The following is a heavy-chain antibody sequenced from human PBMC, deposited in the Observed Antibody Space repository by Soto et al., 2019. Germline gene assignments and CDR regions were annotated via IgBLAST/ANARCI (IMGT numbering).Heavy chain of an antibody. D-gene: IGHD3-3*01. J-gene: IGHJ6*02. CDR2: INPSGGST. CDR1: GYTFTSYY. CDR3: AVFWSGYYKGSYYYYGMDV. Sequence: ASVKVSCKASGYTFTSYYMHWVRQAPGQGLEWMGIINPSGGSTSYAQKFQGRVTMTRDTSTSTVYMELSSLRSEDTAVYYCAVFWSGYYKGSYYYYGMDVWGPGTTVTVSS. V-gene: IGHV1-46*01.